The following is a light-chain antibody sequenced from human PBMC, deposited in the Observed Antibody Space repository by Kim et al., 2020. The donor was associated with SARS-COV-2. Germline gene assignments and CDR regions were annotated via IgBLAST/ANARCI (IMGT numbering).Light chain of an antibody. Sequence: GQRVTLSCSGRSSNIRSNCVYWYQQLPGTAPKLLIYRNNQRPSGVPDRFSGSNSGTSASLAISGLRSEDEADYYCAAWDDSLSGYVFGTGTKVTVL. CDR2: RNN. CDR3: AAWDDSLSGYV. V-gene: IGLV1-47*01. J-gene: IGLJ1*01. CDR1: SSNIRSNC.